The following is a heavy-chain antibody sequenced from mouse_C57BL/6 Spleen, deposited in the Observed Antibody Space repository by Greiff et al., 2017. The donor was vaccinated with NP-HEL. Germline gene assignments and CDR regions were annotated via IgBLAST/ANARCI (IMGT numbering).Heavy chain of an antibody. CDR1: GFNIKDDY. V-gene: IGHV14-4*01. CDR3: TSPITTVVATNAY. J-gene: IGHJ3*01. CDR2: IDPENGDT. D-gene: IGHD1-1*01. Sequence: EVQLQQSGAELVRPGASVKLSCTASGFNIKDDYMHWVKQRPEQGLEWIGWIDPENGDTEYASKFQGKATITADTSSNTAYLQLSSLTSEDTAVYYCTSPITTVVATNAYWGQGTLVTVSA.